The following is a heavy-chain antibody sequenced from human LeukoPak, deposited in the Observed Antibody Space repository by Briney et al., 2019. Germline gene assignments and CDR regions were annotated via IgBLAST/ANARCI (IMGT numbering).Heavy chain of an antibody. J-gene: IGHJ5*02. D-gene: IGHD2-2*01. V-gene: IGHV3-21*01. CDR1: GFTFSSYS. CDR3: ARDPTVVVPAAPNWFDP. Sequence: PGGSLRLSCAASGFTFSSYSMNWVRQAPGKGLEWVSSISSSSSYIYYADSVKGRFTISRDNAKNSLYLQMNSLRAEDTAVYYCARDPTVVVPAAPNWFDPWGQGTLVTVSS. CDR2: ISSSSSYI.